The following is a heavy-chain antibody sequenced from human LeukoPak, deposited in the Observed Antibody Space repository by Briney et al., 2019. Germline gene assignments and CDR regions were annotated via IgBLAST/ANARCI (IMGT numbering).Heavy chain of an antibody. J-gene: IGHJ4*02. CDR1: GFTFRDYA. V-gene: IGHV3-9*01. CDR3: ARVFTSGSPFDY. D-gene: IGHD1-26*01. Sequence: PGRSLRLSCAASGFTFRDYAMYWVRHAPGKGLEWVSGISWDSSSVAYADSVKGRFTISRDNAKNSLYLQMNSLRAEDTAVYYCARVFTSGSPFDYWGQGTLVTVSS. CDR2: ISWDSSSV.